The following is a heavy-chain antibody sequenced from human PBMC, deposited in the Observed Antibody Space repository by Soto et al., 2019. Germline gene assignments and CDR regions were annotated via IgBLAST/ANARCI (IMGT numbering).Heavy chain of an antibody. CDR2: INAGNGNT. CDR1: GYTFTSYA. D-gene: IGHD5-18*01. V-gene: IGHV1-3*01. Sequence: ASVKVSCKASGYTFTSYAMHWVRQAPGQRLEWMGWINAGNGNTKYSQKFQGRVTITRDTSASTPYMELSSLRSEDTAVYYCARDPGYSYGYNWGQGTLVTVSS. J-gene: IGHJ4*02. CDR3: ARDPGYSYGYN.